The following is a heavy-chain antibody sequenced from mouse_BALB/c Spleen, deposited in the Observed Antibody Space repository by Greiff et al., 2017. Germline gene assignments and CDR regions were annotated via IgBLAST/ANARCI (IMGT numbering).Heavy chain of an antibody. CDR3: ARDEATPFAY. V-gene: IGHV7-3*02. J-gene: IGHJ3*01. CDR1: GFTFTDYY. CDR2: IRNKANGYTT. Sequence: DVKLVESGGGLVQPGGSLRLSCATSGFTFTDYYMSWVRQPPGKALEWLGFIRNKANGYTTEYSASVKGRFTISRDNSQSILYLQMNTLRAEDSATYYCARDEATPFAYWGQGTLVTVSA.